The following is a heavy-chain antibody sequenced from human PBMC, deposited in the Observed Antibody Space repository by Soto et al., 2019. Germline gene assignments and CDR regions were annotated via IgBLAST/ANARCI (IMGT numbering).Heavy chain of an antibody. CDR3: ATISVAGDPSDY. Sequence: SETLSLTCTVSGGSISSSSYYWGWIRQPPGKGLEWIGSIFYTGTTYHNPSLNSRVTMSVDTSKNQFSLKLSSVTAADTAVYYCATISVAGDPSDYWGQGTLVTVSS. CDR2: IFYTGTT. D-gene: IGHD6-19*01. J-gene: IGHJ4*02. V-gene: IGHV4-39*01. CDR1: GGSISSSSYY.